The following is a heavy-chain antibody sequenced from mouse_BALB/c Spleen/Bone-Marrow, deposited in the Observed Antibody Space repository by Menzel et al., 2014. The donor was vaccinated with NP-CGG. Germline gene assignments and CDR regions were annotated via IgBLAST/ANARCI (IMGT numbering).Heavy chain of an antibody. CDR1: GFTFSDYY. J-gene: IGHJ4*01. D-gene: IGHD2-14*01. CDR2: ISDGGSYT. Sequence: DVMLVESGGGLVKPGGSLKLSCAASGFTFSDYYMYWVRQTPEKRLEWVATISDGGSYTYYPDSVKGRFTISRDNAKNNLYLQMSSLKSEDTAMYYCARNYYRYDGGYYYAMDYWGQGTSVTVSS. V-gene: IGHV5-4*02. CDR3: ARNYYRYDGGYYYAMDY.